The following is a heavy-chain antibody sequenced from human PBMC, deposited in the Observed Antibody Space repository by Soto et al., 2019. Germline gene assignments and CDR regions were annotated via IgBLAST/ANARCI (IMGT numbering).Heavy chain of an antibody. CDR3: ARGLRSISFDY. V-gene: IGHV3-21*01. CDR1: GFTFSNYS. D-gene: IGHD6-6*01. CDR2: ISSTSKYI. J-gene: IGHJ4*02. Sequence: EVQLVESGGGLVKPGGSLRVSCAASGFTFSNYSMNWVRQAPGKGLEWVSSISSTSKYIYYADSVKGRFTISRDNAKKSLYLQINGLRAEDTAVYYCARGLRSISFDYWDQGTLVTVS.